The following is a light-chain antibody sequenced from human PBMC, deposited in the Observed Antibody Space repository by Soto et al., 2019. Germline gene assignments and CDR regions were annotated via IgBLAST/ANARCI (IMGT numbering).Light chain of an antibody. CDR2: AAS. CDR3: LQDYNYPLT. CDR1: QGISSY. V-gene: IGKV1-9*01. J-gene: IGKJ1*01. Sequence: IPLTQSPSSLSTSVGDRVTITCRASQGISSYLAWYQQKPGKAPKLLIYAASTLQSGVPSRFSGSGSGTDFTLTISSLQPEDFATYYCLQDYNYPLTFGPGTKVDI.